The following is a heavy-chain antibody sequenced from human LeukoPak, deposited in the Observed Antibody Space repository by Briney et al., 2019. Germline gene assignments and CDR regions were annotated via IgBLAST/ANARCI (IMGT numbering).Heavy chain of an antibody. CDR1: GFAFSSYW. J-gene: IGHJ6*02. Sequence: PGGSLRLSCAASGFAFSSYWMNWVRQAPGKGLEWVANIKQGGSEKYYVDSVKGRFTISRDNAKNSLFLQMNSLRAEDTAVYYCARVGTTSPYGDYASYYYGMDVWGQGTTVTVSS. D-gene: IGHD4-17*01. V-gene: IGHV3-7*03. CDR3: ARVGTTSPYGDYASYYYGMDV. CDR2: IKQGGSEK.